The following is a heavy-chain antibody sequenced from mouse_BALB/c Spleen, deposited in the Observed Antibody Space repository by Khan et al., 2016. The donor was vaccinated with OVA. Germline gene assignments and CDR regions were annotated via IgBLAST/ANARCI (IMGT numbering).Heavy chain of an antibody. Sequence: QVQLQQPGPGLVVPSQSLSITCTVYGYSLTRYGVHWVRQPPGKGLEWLGLIWAGGSTNYNWALMSRLSISIDNSKSLVFLIMNSLQTDDTALYYCARSKYLASYWGQGTTLTVSS. J-gene: IGHJ2*01. CDR2: IWAGGST. D-gene: IGHD6-2*01. CDR1: GYSLTRYG. V-gene: IGHV2-9*02. CDR3: ARSKYLASY.